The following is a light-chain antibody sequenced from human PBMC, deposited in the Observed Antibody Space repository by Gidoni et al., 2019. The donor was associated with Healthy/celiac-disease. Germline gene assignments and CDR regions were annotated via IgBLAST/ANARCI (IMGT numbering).Light chain of an antibody. Sequence: DTQMTHTPSSLSASVGDRVTITCRASQSISSYLNWYQQKPGKAPKLLIYAASSLQSGVPSRFSGSGSGTDFTLTISSLQPEDFATYYCQQSYSTPFTFGQXTRLEIK. V-gene: IGKV1-39*01. CDR3: QQSYSTPFT. CDR1: QSISSY. J-gene: IGKJ5*01. CDR2: AAS.